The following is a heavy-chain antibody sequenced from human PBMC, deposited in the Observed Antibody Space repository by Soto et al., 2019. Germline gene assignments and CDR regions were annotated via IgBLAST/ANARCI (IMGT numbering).Heavy chain of an antibody. Sequence: GGSLRLSCAASGFTFSSYAMTWVRQAPGRGLEWVSAISGTGSPTYYADSVMGRFTISRDNSKNTLYLQMNSLRADDTAVYYCARGQFLGLDPYYFDYWGQGTLVTVSS. CDR2: ISGTGSPT. V-gene: IGHV3-23*01. CDR3: ARGQFLGLDPYYFDY. D-gene: IGHD1-1*01. CDR1: GFTFSSYA. J-gene: IGHJ4*02.